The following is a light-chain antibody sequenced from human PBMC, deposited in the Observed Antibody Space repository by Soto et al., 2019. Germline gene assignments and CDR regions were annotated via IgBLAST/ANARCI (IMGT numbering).Light chain of an antibody. CDR2: DVS. CDR3: SSYTSSSTLG. CDR1: SSDVGGYNY. V-gene: IGLV2-14*03. Sequence: QSALTQPASVSGSPGQSITISCTGTSSDVGGYNYVSWYQYHPGKAPKLMIYDVSNRPSGVSNRFSGSKSGNTASLTISGLQAEDEADYYCSSYTSSSTLGFGGGTQLTVL. J-gene: IGLJ2*01.